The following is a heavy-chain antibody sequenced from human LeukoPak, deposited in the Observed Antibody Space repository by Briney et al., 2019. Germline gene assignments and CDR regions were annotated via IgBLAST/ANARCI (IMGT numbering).Heavy chain of an antibody. D-gene: IGHD3-22*01. CDR2: ISGSGGTS. CDR3: ARNYYDSSAYYYFDY. V-gene: IGHV3-23*01. CDR1: GFTFTVYA. J-gene: IGHJ4*02. Sequence: PGGSLRLSCAASGFTFTVYAMIWVRQAPGKGLEWVSVISGSGGTSYYADSVKGRFTISRDNSKNTLYLQMNSLRAEDTAVYYCARNYYDSSAYYYFDYWGQGTLVTVSS.